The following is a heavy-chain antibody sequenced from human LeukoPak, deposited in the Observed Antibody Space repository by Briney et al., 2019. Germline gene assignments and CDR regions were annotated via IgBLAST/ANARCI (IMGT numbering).Heavy chain of an antibody. V-gene: IGHV3-33*01. Sequence: GRSLRLSCAASGFTFSSYGMHWVRQAPGKGLEWVAVIWFDGSNKYYADSVKGRFTISRDNSKNTLYLQMNSLRAEDTAVYYCARDRDWGCSYCSYWGQGTLVTVSS. D-gene: IGHD7-27*01. CDR2: IWFDGSNK. CDR3: ARDRDWGCSYCSY. CDR1: GFTFSSYG. J-gene: IGHJ4*02.